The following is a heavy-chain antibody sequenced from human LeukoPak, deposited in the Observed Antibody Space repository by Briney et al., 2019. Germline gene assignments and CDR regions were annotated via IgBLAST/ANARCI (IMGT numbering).Heavy chain of an antibody. V-gene: IGHV3-13*01. Sequence: PGGSLRLSCAASGFTFSSYDMHWVRQATGKGLEWGSAIGTGGDTYYPGSVKGRFTISRENAKTSLYLQMNSLRAGDTAVYYCARETTHNWLDPWGQGTLVTVSS. CDR1: GFTFSSYD. CDR3: ARETTHNWLDP. D-gene: IGHD4-11*01. J-gene: IGHJ5*02. CDR2: IGTGGDT.